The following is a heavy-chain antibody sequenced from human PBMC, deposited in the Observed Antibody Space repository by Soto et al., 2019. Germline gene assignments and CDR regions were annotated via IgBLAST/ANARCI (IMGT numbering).Heavy chain of an antibody. Sequence: QVQLVQSGAEVKKPGASVKVSCKASGYTFTSYGISWVRQAPGQGLEWMGWISAYNGNTNYAQKLQGRVTMTTDTSTSTAYMELRSLRSDDTAVYYCAISIVHIRSVAGMETYYYYGMDVWGQGTTVTVSS. V-gene: IGHV1-18*01. CDR1: GYTFTSYG. J-gene: IGHJ6*02. D-gene: IGHD6-19*01. CDR2: ISAYNGNT. CDR3: AISIVHIRSVAGMETYYYYGMDV.